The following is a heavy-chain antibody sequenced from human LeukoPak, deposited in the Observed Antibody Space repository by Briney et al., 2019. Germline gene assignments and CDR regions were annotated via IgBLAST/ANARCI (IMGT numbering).Heavy chain of an antibody. CDR2: ISTSGRAI. Sequence: GGSLRLSCAASGFTFSGSAMNWVRQAPGKGLEWVSYISTSGRAIFYADSVKGRFTISRDNAKNSLFLQMNSLRDEDTAVYYCAREPVAGTNYYFDYWGQGTLVTVSS. CDR1: GFTFSGSA. V-gene: IGHV3-48*02. CDR3: AREPVAGTNYYFDY. J-gene: IGHJ4*02. D-gene: IGHD6-19*01.